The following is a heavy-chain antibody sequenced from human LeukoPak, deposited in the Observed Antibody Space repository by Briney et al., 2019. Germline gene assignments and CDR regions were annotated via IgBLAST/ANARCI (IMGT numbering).Heavy chain of an antibody. CDR3: ARGMVRGVMSGYYYGMDV. D-gene: IGHD3-10*01. V-gene: IGHV1-69*13. Sequence: RASVKVSCKASGGTFSSYAISWVRQAPGQGLEWMGGIIPIFGTANYAQKFQGRVTITADESTSTAYMELSSLRSEDTAVYYCARGMVRGVMSGYYYGMDVWGQGTTVTVSS. CDR1: GGTFSSYA. CDR2: IIPIFGTA. J-gene: IGHJ6*02.